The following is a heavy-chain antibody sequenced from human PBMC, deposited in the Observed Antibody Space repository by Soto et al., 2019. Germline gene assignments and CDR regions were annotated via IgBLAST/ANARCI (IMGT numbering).Heavy chain of an antibody. Sequence: GGSLRLSCAASGFTFNNYAMHWVRQAPGKGLEWVALISYDGSNKYYAESVKGRFTISRDNSKNTLYLQMNSLRAEDTAVYYCAKDWRMDVWGQGTTVTVSS. CDR3: AKDWRMDV. CDR2: ISYDGSNK. V-gene: IGHV3-30-3*01. CDR1: GFTFNNYA. J-gene: IGHJ6*02.